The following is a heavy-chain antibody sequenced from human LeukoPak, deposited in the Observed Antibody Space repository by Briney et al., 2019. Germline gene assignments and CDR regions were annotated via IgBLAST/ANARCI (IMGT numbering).Heavy chain of an antibody. V-gene: IGHV4-59*08. CDR2: IYYSGST. J-gene: IGHJ5*02. D-gene: IGHD3-9*01. CDR3: ARASTVRYYDILTGYYHNWFDP. CDR1: GGSISSYY. Sequence: SETLSLTCTVSGGSISSYYWSWIRQPPGKGLEWIGYIYYSGSTNYNPSLKSRVTISVDTSKNQFPLKLSSVTAADTAVYYCARASTVRYYDILTGYYHNWFDPWGQGTLVTVSS.